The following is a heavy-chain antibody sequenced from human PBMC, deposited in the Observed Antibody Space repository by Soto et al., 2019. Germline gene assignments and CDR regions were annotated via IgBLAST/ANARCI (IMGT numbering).Heavy chain of an antibody. D-gene: IGHD2-15*01. Sequence: QVQLVQSGAEVRQPASSVKVSCKTSGGTFSSYAISWVRQAPGQGLEWMGGIVPIVDTSTYAQKIQGRVTITADESTSTVYMELSSLRSDDTAVYYCVRVVAIPDYPDNWGQGTLVTVSS. J-gene: IGHJ4*02. CDR3: VRVVAIPDYPDN. CDR2: IVPIVDTS. V-gene: IGHV1-69*12. CDR1: GGTFSSYA.